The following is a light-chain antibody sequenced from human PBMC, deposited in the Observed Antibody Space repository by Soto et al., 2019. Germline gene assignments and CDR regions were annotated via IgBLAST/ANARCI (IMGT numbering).Light chain of an antibody. CDR2: DVF. J-gene: IGKJ1*01. CDR1: QSVSTY. Sequence: EIVLTQSPATLSLSPGERATLSCRASQSVSTYLVWYQQKPGQAPRLLIHDVFNRATGIQARFSGSGSGTDFTLTISSLEPEDFAVYYCHQRRDWPRTFGQGTKVEIK. V-gene: IGKV3-11*01. CDR3: HQRRDWPRT.